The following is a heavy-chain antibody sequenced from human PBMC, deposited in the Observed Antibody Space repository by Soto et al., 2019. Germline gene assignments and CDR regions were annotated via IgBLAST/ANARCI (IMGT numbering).Heavy chain of an antibody. J-gene: IGHJ6*02. D-gene: IGHD1-1*01. CDR3: ARLGSLAGTTNPYYYGMDV. CDR1: GGSISSSSYY. Sequence: QLQLQESGPGLVKPSETLSLTCTVSGGSISSSSYYWGWIRQPPGKGLEWIGSIYYSGSTYYNPSLKSRVTISVDTSKNQFARKLSSVTAADTAVYYCARLGSLAGTTNPYYYGMDVWGQGTTVTVSS. V-gene: IGHV4-39*01. CDR2: IYYSGST.